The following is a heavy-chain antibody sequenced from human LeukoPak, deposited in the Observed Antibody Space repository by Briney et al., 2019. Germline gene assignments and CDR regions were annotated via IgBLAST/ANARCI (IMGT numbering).Heavy chain of an antibody. CDR2: VNSDESST. CDR3: TRQIDSKVNGLVDY. Sequence: PGGSLRLSCAASGFTFSDYWMHWVRQAPGKGLVWVSRVNSDESSTRYADSVKGRFTISRDNAKNTLYLQMNSLKTEDTAVYYCTRQIDSKVNGLVDYWGQGTLVTVSS. D-gene: IGHD6-13*01. V-gene: IGHV3-74*01. J-gene: IGHJ4*02. CDR1: GFTFSDYW.